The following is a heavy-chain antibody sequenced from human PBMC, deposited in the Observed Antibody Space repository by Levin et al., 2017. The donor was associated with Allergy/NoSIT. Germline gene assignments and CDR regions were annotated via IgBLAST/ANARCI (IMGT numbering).Heavy chain of an antibody. CDR3: ARAPDIVVVPAPAAFDI. CDR2: IYYSGST. J-gene: IGHJ3*02. CDR1: GGSISSGDYY. Sequence: SETLSLTCTVSGGSISSGDYYWSWIRQPPGKGLEWIGYIYYSGSTYYNPSLKSRVTISVDTSKNQFSLKLSSVTAADTVVYYCARAPDIVVVPAPAAFDIWGQGTMVTVSS. D-gene: IGHD2-2*01. V-gene: IGHV4-30-4*01.